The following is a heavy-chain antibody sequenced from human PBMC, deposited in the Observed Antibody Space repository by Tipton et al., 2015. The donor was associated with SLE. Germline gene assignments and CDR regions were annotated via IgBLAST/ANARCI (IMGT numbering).Heavy chain of an antibody. CDR3: ARLEDPFGIFGVPKGWFDP. J-gene: IGHJ5*02. Sequence: SLRLSCAASGFTFRHYAMSWVRQAPGKGLEWVSTISGGGGSTYYADSVKGRFTISRDTSKNTLYLQMNSLRAEDTAVYYCARLEDPFGIFGVPKGWFDPWGQGTLVTVSS. CDR2: ISGGGGST. D-gene: IGHD3-3*01. V-gene: IGHV3-23*01. CDR1: GFTFRHYA.